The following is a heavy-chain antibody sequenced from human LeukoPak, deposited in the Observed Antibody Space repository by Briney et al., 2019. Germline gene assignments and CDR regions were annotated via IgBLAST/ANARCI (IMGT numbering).Heavy chain of an antibody. CDR3: ARDVGYGSGSYYSAAGWFDP. CDR1: GFTFDDYG. D-gene: IGHD3-10*01. CDR2: INWNGGST. Sequence: PGGSLRLSCAASGFTFDDYGMSWVRQAPGKGLEWVSGINWNGGSTGYADSVKGRFTISRDNAKNSLYLQMNSLRAEDTALYHCARDVGYGSGSYYSAAGWFDPWGQGTLVTVSS. V-gene: IGHV3-20*01. J-gene: IGHJ5*02.